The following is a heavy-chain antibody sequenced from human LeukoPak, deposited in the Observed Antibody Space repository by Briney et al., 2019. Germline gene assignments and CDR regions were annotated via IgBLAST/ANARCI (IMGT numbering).Heavy chain of an antibody. CDR3: ARFTSRWAFDI. Sequence: SETLSLTCAVYGGSFSGYYWSWIRQPPGKGLEWIGSIYHSGSTYYNPSLKSRVTISVDTSKNQFSLKLSSVTAADTAVYYCARFTSRWAFDIWGQGTMVTVSS. V-gene: IGHV4-34*01. CDR1: GGSFSGYY. CDR2: IYHSGST. D-gene: IGHD5-24*01. J-gene: IGHJ3*02.